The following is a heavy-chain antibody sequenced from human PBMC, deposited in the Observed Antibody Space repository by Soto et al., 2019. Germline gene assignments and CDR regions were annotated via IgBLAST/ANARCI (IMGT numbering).Heavy chain of an antibody. D-gene: IGHD3-10*01. CDR2: VSPPFRTS. Sequence: QVQLVQSGAEVKKPGSSVKVSCKTSGVSFNNNGIGWVRQAPGHGLEWMGGVSPPFRTSNYARKFQGRSSITADAPTGTVNMELSSLTSEATAQYYCARVLYYGSGSYSPYGMDVWGQATTVTVSS. J-gene: IGHJ6*02. V-gene: IGHV1-69*01. CDR1: GVSFNNNG. CDR3: ARVLYYGSGSYSPYGMDV.